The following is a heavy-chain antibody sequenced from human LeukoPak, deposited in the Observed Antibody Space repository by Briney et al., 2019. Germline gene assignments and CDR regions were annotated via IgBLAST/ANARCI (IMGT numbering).Heavy chain of an antibody. CDR2: VDNSDNHI. CDR1: GFSVSDYY. D-gene: IGHD3-22*01. CDR3: AREQWFRFDN. V-gene: IGHV3-11*01. Sequence: GGSLRLSCAASGFSVSDYYTSWIRQAPGKGVEWVGVVDNSDNHIDFADSVKGRFTISRDDAKNSVYLQMNSLRVEDTAIYYCAREQWFRFDNWGQGALVTVS. J-gene: IGHJ4*02.